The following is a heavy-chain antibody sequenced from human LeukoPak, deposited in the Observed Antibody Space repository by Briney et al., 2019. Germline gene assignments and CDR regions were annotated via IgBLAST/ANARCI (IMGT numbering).Heavy chain of an antibody. CDR2: MNPNSGNT. CDR3: ARGPPIRGYRYGYDTGYYYSYSMDV. V-gene: IGHV1-8*01. CDR1: GYTFTSYD. J-gene: IGHJ6*03. Sequence: ASVKVSCKASGYTFTSYDINWVRQATGQGLEWMGWMNPNSGNTGHAQKFQGRVTMTRDTSTSTAYMELSSLRSEDTAVYYCARGPPIRGYRYGYDTGYYYSYSMDVWGKGTTVTISS. D-gene: IGHD5-18*01.